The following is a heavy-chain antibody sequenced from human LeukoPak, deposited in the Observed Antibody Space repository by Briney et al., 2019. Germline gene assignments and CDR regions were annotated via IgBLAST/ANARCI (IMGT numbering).Heavy chain of an antibody. CDR2: IYSGGST. CDR1: GSTFSSYS. CDR3: ARDRGSSVY. J-gene: IGHJ4*02. D-gene: IGHD6-19*01. Sequence: GGSLRLSCAASGSTFSSYSMNWVLQAPGKGLEWVSSIYSGGSTYYADSVKGRFTISRDDSQNTLYLQMNSLRADDTAVYYCARDRGSSVYWGQGTLVTVSS. V-gene: IGHV3-53*01.